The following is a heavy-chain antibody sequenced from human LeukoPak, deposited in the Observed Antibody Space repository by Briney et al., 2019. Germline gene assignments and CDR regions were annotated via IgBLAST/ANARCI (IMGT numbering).Heavy chain of an antibody. V-gene: IGHV1-46*01. CDR3: AREVYDFWSGSAGGFDY. Sequence: FQGRVTMTRDMSTSTVYMELSSLRSEDTAVYYCAREVYDFWSGSAGGFDYWGQGTLVTVSS. D-gene: IGHD3-3*01. J-gene: IGHJ4*02.